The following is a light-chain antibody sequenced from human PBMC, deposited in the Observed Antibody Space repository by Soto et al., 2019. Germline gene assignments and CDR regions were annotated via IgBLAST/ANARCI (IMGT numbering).Light chain of an antibody. CDR3: CLSPGSLTWL. J-gene: IGLJ3*02. V-gene: IGLV2-11*01. Sequence: QSALTQPRSVSGSPGQSVTISCTATGSDVCDSSHVSWYQLHPGKAPKLMIYEVNNRPSGVPDRFSGSKSGSTASLTISWLQAEDEAEYYCCLSPGSLTWLFGGGTKLTVL. CDR2: EVN. CDR1: GSDVCDSSH.